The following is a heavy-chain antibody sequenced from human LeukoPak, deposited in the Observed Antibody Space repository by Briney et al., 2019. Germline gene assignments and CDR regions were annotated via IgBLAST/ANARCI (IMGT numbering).Heavy chain of an antibody. J-gene: IGHJ4*02. V-gene: IGHV3-23*01. CDR2: ISGSGGNT. CDR1: GFTFSSYA. D-gene: IGHD2-2*01. Sequence: GGSLRLSCAASGFTFSSYAMSWVRQAPGKGLEWVSAISGSGGNTYSADSVKGRFTISRDSSKNTLSLQMNSLRAEDTAVYYCAIDSRSTWHFDYWGQGTLVTVSS. CDR3: AIDSRSTWHFDY.